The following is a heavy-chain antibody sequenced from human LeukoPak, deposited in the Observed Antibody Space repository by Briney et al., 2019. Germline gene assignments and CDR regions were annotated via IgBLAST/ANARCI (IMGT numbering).Heavy chain of an antibody. CDR3: ARGSKYYYGSGSYYTDY. CDR1: GGSFSGYY. Sequence: SETLSLTCAVYGGSFSGYYWSWIRQPPGKGLEWIGEINHSGSTNYNPSLKRRVTISVDTSKNQFSLKLSSVTAADTAVYYCARGSKYYYGSGSYYTDYWGQGTLVTVSS. D-gene: IGHD3-10*01. V-gene: IGHV4-34*01. J-gene: IGHJ4*02. CDR2: INHSGST.